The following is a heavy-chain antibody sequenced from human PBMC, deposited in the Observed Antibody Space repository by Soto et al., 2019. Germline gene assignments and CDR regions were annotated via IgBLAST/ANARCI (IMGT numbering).Heavy chain of an antibody. CDR3: ARRDGYNFNWLDS. Sequence: QVQLVQSGAEVKTPGASVKVSCKASGYTFATYDINWVRQAPGQGLEWMGWMNPNSDNTGYAQKFQGRLTMTRDTALSVAHMELSSLRNEDTAVYYCARRDGYNFNWLDSWGQGTLVNVSA. V-gene: IGHV1-8*01. CDR1: GYTFATYD. J-gene: IGHJ5*01. CDR2: MNPNSDNT. D-gene: IGHD2-21*01.